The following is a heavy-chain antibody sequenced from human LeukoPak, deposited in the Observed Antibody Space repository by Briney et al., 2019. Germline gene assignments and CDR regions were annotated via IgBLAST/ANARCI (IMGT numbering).Heavy chain of an antibody. CDR3: AKDLPIAAAGTGYYFDY. CDR2: IRYDGSNK. Sequence: GGSLRLSCAASGFTFSSYGMHWVRQAPGKGLEWVAFIRYDGSNKYYADSVKGRFTISRDNSKNTLYLQMNSLRAEDTAVYYCAKDLPIAAAGTGYYFDYWGQGTLVTVSS. V-gene: IGHV3-30*02. J-gene: IGHJ4*02. CDR1: GFTFSSYG. D-gene: IGHD6-13*01.